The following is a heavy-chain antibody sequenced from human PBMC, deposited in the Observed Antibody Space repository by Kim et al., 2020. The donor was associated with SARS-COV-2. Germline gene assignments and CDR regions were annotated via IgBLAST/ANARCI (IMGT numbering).Heavy chain of an antibody. J-gene: IGHJ4*02. D-gene: IGHD3-10*01. CDR2: LSGSGGST. V-gene: IGHV3-23*01. Sequence: GGSLRLSCAASGFTFSSYAMSWVRQAPGKVLEWVSALSGSGGSTYYADSVKGRFTISRDNSKNTRYLQMNSLRAEDTAVYYCAKGVTYYYGSGSYYNWGQGTLVTVSS. CDR3: AKGVTYYYGSGSYYN. CDR1: GFTFSSYA.